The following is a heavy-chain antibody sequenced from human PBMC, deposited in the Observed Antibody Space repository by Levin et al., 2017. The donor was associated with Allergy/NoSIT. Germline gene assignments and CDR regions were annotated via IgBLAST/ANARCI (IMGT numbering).Heavy chain of an antibody. Sequence: PGGSLRLSCAASGFTFSSTAMHWVLQAPGKGLEWVTVISYDGSTKYYADSVKGRFTISRDNSKNTLYLEMNSLRGEDSAVYYCTREKSFYFDYWGQGTLVTVSS. CDR2: ISYDGSTK. CDR1: GFTFSSTA. V-gene: IGHV3-30*04. CDR3: TREKSFYFDY. J-gene: IGHJ4*02.